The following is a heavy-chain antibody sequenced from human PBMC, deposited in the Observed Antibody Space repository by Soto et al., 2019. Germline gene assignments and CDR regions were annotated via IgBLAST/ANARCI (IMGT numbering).Heavy chain of an antibody. V-gene: IGHV4-30-4*01. CDR2: IYYSGST. CDR1: GGSISSGDYY. CDR3: ARVLNWNYVTDGFDI. Sequence: QVQLQESGPGLVKPSQTLSLTCTVSGGSISSGDYYWSWIRQPPGKGLEWIGYIYYSGSTYYNPSLKSRVTISVDTSKNQFSLKLSSVTAPDTAVYYCARVLNWNYVTDGFDIWGQGTMVTVSS. D-gene: IGHD1-7*01. J-gene: IGHJ3*02.